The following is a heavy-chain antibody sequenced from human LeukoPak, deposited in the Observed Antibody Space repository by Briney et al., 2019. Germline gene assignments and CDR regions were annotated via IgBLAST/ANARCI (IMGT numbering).Heavy chain of an antibody. Sequence: PSETLSLTCTVSGGSISSYYWSWIRQPPGKGLEWIGYIYYSGSTNYNPSLKSRVTISVDTSKNQFSLKLSSVTAADTAVYYCARGRLTRYYDILTGRYYFDYWGQGTLVTVSS. CDR1: GGSISSYY. D-gene: IGHD3-9*01. J-gene: IGHJ4*02. CDR2: IYYSGST. V-gene: IGHV4-59*01. CDR3: ARGRLTRYYDILTGRYYFDY.